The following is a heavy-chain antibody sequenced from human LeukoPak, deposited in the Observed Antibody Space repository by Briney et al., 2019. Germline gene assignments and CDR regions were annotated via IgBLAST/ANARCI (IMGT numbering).Heavy chain of an antibody. Sequence: SVKVSCKASGGTFSSYAISWVRQAPGQGLEWMGGIIPIFGTANYAQKFQGRVTITTDESTSTAYMELSSLRSEDTAVYYCANKHDYGDYYFDYWGQGTLVTVSS. D-gene: IGHD4-17*01. CDR3: ANKHDYGDYYFDY. CDR2: IIPIFGTA. J-gene: IGHJ4*02. V-gene: IGHV1-69*05. CDR1: GGTFSSYA.